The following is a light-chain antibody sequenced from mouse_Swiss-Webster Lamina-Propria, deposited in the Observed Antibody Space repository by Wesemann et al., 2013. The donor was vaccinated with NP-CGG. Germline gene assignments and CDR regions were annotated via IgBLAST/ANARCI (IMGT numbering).Light chain of an antibody. CDR3: QNDHSYPYT. J-gene: IGKJ2*01. CDR1: QSLLNSRTRKNY. CDR2: WAS. V-gene: IGKV8-21*01. Sequence: DIVMSQSPSSLAVSAGEKVTMSCKSSQSLLNSRTRKNYLAWYQQKPGQSPKLLIYWASTRESGVPDRFTGSGSGTDFTLTISSVQAEDLAVYYCQNDHSYPYTFGGGTKLEIK.